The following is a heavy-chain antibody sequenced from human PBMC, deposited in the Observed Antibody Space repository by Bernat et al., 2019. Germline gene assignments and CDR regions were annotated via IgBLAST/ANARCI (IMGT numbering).Heavy chain of an antibody. Sequence: QVQLVQSGAEVKKPGASVKVSCKASGYSFTTYGISWVRQAPGQGLEWMGWISPYNGNTNYGQKVQGRVTMTTDTSTSTAYMELRSLRSDDTAVYYCARARASEGSYYYYYDCWGQGTLVTVS. CDR1: GYSFTTYG. D-gene: IGHD1-26*01. CDR3: ARARASEGSYYYYYDC. CDR2: ISPYNGNT. V-gene: IGHV1-18*01. J-gene: IGHJ4*02.